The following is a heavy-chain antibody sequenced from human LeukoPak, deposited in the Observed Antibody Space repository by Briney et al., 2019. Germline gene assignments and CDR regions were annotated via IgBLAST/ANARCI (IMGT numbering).Heavy chain of an antibody. Sequence: GGSLRLSWAASGFTFTSYSMNWVRQAPGKGLEWVSTISGGGGSTYYADSVKGRFTISRDNSKNTLYLQVNSLRAEDTAVYYCAKGGKWDVTPFDYWGQGTLVTVSS. J-gene: IGHJ4*02. CDR1: GFTFTSYS. CDR3: AKGGKWDVTPFDY. V-gene: IGHV3-23*01. D-gene: IGHD1-26*01. CDR2: ISGGGGST.